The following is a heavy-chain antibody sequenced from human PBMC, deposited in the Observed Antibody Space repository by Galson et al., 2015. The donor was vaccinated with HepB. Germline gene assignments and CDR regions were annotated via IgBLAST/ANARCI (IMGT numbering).Heavy chain of an antibody. J-gene: IGHJ4*02. CDR1: GFTFSSYG. CDR3: ARAEGEMEWSLLFDY. D-gene: IGHD3-3*01. V-gene: IGHV3-30*03. CDR2: ISYDGSNK. Sequence: SLRLSCAASGFTFSSYGMHWVRQAPGKGLEWVAVISYDGSNKYYADSVKGRFTISRDNSKNTLYLQMNSLRAEDTAVYYCARAEGEMEWSLLFDYWGQGTLVTVSS.